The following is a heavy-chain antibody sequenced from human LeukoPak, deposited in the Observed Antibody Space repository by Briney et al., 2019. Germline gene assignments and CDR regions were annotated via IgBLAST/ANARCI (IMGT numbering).Heavy chain of an antibody. CDR2: ISYDGSNK. Sequence: GGSLRLSCAASGFTFSSYGMHWVRQTPGKGLEWGAVISYDGSNKYYADSVKGRFTISRDNSKNTLYLQMNSLRAEDTAVYYCAKGDFDWLTPNWFDPWGQGTLVTVSS. CDR3: AKGDFDWLTPNWFDP. CDR1: GFTFSSYG. J-gene: IGHJ5*02. V-gene: IGHV3-30*18. D-gene: IGHD3-9*01.